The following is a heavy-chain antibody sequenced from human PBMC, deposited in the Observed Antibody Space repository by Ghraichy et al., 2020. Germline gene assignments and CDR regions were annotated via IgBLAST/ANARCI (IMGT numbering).Heavy chain of an antibody. V-gene: IGHV4-59*01. D-gene: IGHD2-2*02. CDR3: ARRSAAIGRYNWFDP. CDR2: IYYSGST. CDR1: GGSISSYY. Sequence: SETLSLTCTVSGGSISSYYWSWIRQPPGKGLEWIGYIYYSGSTNYNPSLKSRVTISVDTSKNQFSLKLSSVTAADTAVYYCARRSAAIGRYNWFDPWGQGTLVTVSS. J-gene: IGHJ5*02.